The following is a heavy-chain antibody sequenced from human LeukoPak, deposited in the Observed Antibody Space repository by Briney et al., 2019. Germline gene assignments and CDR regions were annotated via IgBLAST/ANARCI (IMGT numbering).Heavy chain of an antibody. CDR2: ISGDGGTT. J-gene: IGHJ3*02. CDR3: ARGPNSSGITRILVGFEFTI. Sequence: PGGSLRLSCAASGFTFSSYSMNWVRQAPGKGLEWVSAISGDGGTTYYTQSVKGRFTISRDNSRNTFSLQMNSLGAEDTAVYYCARGPNSSGITRILVGFEFTIWGQGSLVTVSS. V-gene: IGHV3-23*01. D-gene: IGHD3-22*01. CDR1: GFTFSSYS.